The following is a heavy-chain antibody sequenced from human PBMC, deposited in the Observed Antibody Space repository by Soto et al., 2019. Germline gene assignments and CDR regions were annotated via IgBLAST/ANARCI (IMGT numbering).Heavy chain of an antibody. D-gene: IGHD3-22*01. V-gene: IGHV5-10-1*01. CDR1: GYSFTSYW. J-gene: IGHJ3*02. CDR2: IDPSESYT. Sequence: GESLKISCKGSGYSFTSYWISWVRQIPGKGLEWMGRIDPSESYTNYSPSFQGHVTISADKYTSTAYLQWSSLKASDTAMYYCASWTLDSSGYYDDPDAFDIWGQGTLVTVSS. CDR3: ASWTLDSSGYYDDPDAFDI.